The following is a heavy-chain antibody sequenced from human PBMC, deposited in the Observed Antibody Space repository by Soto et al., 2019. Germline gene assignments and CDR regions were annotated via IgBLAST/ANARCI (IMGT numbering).Heavy chain of an antibody. CDR3: ARQGGNGYQLRSYPCWSGGIWVYLDV. CDR2: IYYSGIT. V-gene: IGHV4-39*01. D-gene: IGHD2-2*01. CDR1: GGSISRSSYY. J-gene: IGHJ6*02. Sequence: QLQLQASGPGLVTPSATLSLTCTVSGGSISRSSYYWGWIRQPPGKGLECIGSIYYSGITYYSPSLKSRVTISVDTSKYQFSLKLRSVTAGDTAVYYCARQGGNGYQLRSYPCWSGGIWVYLDVWGQGTTGTVSS.